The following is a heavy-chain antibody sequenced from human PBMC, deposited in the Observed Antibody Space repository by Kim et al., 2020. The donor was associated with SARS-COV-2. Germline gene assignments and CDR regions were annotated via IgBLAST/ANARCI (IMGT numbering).Heavy chain of an antibody. Sequence: GGSLRLSCAASGFTFSSYGMHWVRQAPGKGLEWVAVISYDGSNKYYADSVKGRFTISTDNSKNTLYLQMNSLRAEDTAVYHCAKGRSGYSSSWYGVYYYGMYVWGQGTTVTVSS. CDR1: GFTFSSYG. CDR2: ISYDGSNK. D-gene: IGHD6-13*01. V-gene: IGHV3-30*18. J-gene: IGHJ6*02. CDR3: AKGRSGYSSSWYGVYYYGMYV.